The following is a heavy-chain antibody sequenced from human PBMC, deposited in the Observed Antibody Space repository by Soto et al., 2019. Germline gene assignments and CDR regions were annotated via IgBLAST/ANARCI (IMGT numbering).Heavy chain of an antibody. V-gene: IGHV3-30*18. CDR3: AKDIPPYGDYDYFDY. D-gene: IGHD4-17*01. Sequence: QVQLVESGGGVVQPGRSLRLSCAASGFTFSSYGMHWVRQAPGKGLEWVAVISYDGSNKYYADSVKGRFTISRDNSKNTLYLQMNSLRAEDTAVYYCAKDIPPYGDYDYFDYWGQGTLVTVSS. CDR1: GFTFSSYG. CDR2: ISYDGSNK. J-gene: IGHJ4*02.